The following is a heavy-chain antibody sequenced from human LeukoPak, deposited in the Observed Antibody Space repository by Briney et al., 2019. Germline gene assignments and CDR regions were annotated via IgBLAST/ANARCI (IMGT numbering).Heavy chain of an antibody. CDR2: ISYDGRNK. Sequence: GGSLRLSCAASGFTFRTYGMHWVRQAPGQGLEWVAIISYDGRNKYYADSVMGRFTISRDNSQNTLYLQMNSLRVEDTAVYYCARAGSVTYGGNSGDSWGQGTLVTVSS. V-gene: IGHV3-30*19. CDR3: ARAGSVTYGGNSGDS. D-gene: IGHD4-23*01. J-gene: IGHJ4*02. CDR1: GFTFRTYG.